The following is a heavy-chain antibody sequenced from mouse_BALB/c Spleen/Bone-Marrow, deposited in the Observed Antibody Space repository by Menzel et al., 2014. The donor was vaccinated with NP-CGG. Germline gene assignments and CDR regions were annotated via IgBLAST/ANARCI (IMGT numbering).Heavy chain of an antibody. CDR2: ISSGGSYT. D-gene: IGHD1-3*01. Sequence: EVKLMESGGDLVKPGGSLKLSCAASGFTFSNYGMSWVRQTPASCLEWVATISSGGSYTYFPDSVKGRFTISRDNAKNTLYLQMNSLKSEDAAMYYCARLTPDYAMDYWGQGTSVTVSS. V-gene: IGHV5-6*01. CDR1: GFTFSNYG. J-gene: IGHJ4*01. CDR3: ARLTPDYAMDY.